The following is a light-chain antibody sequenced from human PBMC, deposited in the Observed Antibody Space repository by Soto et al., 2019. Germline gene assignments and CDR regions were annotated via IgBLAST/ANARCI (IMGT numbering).Light chain of an antibody. CDR1: SSDVGGYNY. Sequence: QSALTQPASVSGSPGQSITISCTGTSSDVGGYNYVPWYQQHPGKAPKLMIYEVSNRPSGVSNRFSGSKSGNTASLTISGLPAEDEADYYCSSYTSSSTPFYVFGTGTKLTVL. CDR3: SSYTSSSTPFYV. CDR2: EVS. J-gene: IGLJ1*01. V-gene: IGLV2-14*01.